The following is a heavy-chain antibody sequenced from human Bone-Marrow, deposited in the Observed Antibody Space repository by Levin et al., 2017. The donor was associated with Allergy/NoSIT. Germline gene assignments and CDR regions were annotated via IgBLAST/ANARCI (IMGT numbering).Heavy chain of an antibody. V-gene: IGHV5-51*01. Sequence: GESLKISCWGSGYGFSNYWIGWVRQMPGKGLEWMGVIYPGDSDTEYSPSFQGQVTISADKSINTTFLQWTSLKTSDTAIYYCARRSGSSWFDNWGQGTLVTVSS. J-gene: IGHJ4*02. CDR3: ARRSGSSWFDN. D-gene: IGHD6-13*01. CDR2: IYPGDSDT. CDR1: GYGFSNYW.